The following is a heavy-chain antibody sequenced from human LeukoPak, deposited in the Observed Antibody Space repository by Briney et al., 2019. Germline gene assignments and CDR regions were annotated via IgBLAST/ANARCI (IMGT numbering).Heavy chain of an antibody. D-gene: IGHD1-1*01. Sequence: ARSLRLSSAAAGFTLSDHWMNWVRQPPGKGRLWVSHINVDGSDTDYADSVKGRFTISRDNARNTLYLQMDSLRVEDTAVYYCVRDGTGYPPFDLWGQGNLVTVSS. CDR1: GFTLSDHW. J-gene: IGHJ5*02. CDR3: VRDGTGYPPFDL. CDR2: INVDGSDT. V-gene: IGHV3-74*01.